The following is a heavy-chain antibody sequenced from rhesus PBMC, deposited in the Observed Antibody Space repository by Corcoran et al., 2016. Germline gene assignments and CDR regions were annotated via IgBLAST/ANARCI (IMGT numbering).Heavy chain of an antibody. CDR2: IYVGSDST. V-gene: IGHV4-127*01. J-gene: IGHJ1*01. D-gene: IGHD6-25*01. Sequence: QVQLQESGPGLVKPSETLSLTCAVSGYSISSGYGWGWIRQPPGKGLDWIGQIYVGSDSTYYIPTHKSRYTVSKDTSKNRFSMKLSSVTAADTAVYYCASLASSGVSFEFWGQGALVTVSS. CDR1: GYSISSGYG. CDR3: ASLASSGVSFEF.